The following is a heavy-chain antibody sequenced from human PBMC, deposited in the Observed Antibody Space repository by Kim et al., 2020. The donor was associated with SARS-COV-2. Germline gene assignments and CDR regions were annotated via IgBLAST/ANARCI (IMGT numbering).Heavy chain of an antibody. J-gene: IGHJ4*01. CDR3: GRTRSYTDESACDI. Sequence: SETLSLTCAVSGCSISSGSYFWGWLRQSPGKGLAWIGTVYSNGDTFYNPSLRSRINSSVHTSANQFSLTLTSVPAAETAVYYCGRTRSYTDESACDIWGQATLASVSS. V-gene: IGHV4-39*01. D-gene: IGHD3-16*01. CDR1: GCSISSGSYF. CDR2: VYSNGDT.